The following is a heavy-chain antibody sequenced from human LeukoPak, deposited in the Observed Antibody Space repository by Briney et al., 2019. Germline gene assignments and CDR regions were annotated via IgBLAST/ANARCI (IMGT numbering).Heavy chain of an antibody. CDR1: GYSITTGYY. D-gene: IGHD3-9*01. V-gene: IGHV4-38-2*02. Sequence: SETLSLTCSVSGYSITTGYYWGWIRQPPGKGLEWLGSIYHSGSTYYNPSLKSRVTISVDTSKNQFSLKLSSVTAADTAVYYCARVDGLLRYFDWFDSDQYYFDYWGQGTLVTVSS. CDR3: ARVDGLLRYFDWFDSDQYYFDY. J-gene: IGHJ4*02. CDR2: IYHSGST.